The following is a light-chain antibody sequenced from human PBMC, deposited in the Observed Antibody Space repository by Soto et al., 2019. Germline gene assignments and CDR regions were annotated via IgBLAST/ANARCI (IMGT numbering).Light chain of an antibody. J-gene: IGLJ3*02. CDR2: DVT. CDR1: SSDVGAYNY. V-gene: IGLV2-8*01. Sequence: QSALTQPPSASGSPGQSVTISCTGTSSDVGAYNYVSWYRQYPGKAPKLTIYDVTKRPSWVPDRFSGAKSGNSASLTISGLRAEDEADYYCCSYAGSYNLGVFGGGTKLTVL. CDR3: CSYAGSYNLGV.